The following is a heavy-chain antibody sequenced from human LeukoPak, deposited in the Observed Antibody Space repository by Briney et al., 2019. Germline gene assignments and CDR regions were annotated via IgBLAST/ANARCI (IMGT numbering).Heavy chain of an antibody. CDR2: INHSGST. Sequence: NPSEALSLTCAVYGGSFSGYYWSWIRQPPGKGLEWIGEINHSGSTNYNPSLKSRVTISVDTSKNQFSLKLSSVTAADTAVYYCARGDYVWGSYRPEYYFDYWGQGTLVTVSS. V-gene: IGHV4-34*01. CDR1: GGSFSGYY. D-gene: IGHD3-16*02. CDR3: ARGDYVWGSYRPEYYFDY. J-gene: IGHJ4*02.